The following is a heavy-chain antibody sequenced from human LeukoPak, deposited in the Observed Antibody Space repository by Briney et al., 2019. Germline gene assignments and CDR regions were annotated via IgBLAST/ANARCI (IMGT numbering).Heavy chain of an antibody. V-gene: IGHV1-2*02. CDR3: ARGRFGELLPPFDY. D-gene: IGHD3-10*01. J-gene: IGHJ4*02. CDR1: GYTFTGYY. CDR2: INPNSGGT. Sequence: GASVKVSCKASGYTFTGYYMHWVRQAPGQGLEWMGWINPNSGGTIYAQKFQGRVTMTRDTSISTVYMELSRLRSDDTAVYYCARGRFGELLPPFDYWGQGTLVTVSS.